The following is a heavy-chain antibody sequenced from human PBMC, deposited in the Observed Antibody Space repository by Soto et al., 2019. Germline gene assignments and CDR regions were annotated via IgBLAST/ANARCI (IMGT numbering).Heavy chain of an antibody. Sequence: QVQLVQSGAEVKKPGASVKVSCKASGYTFTSYGISWVRQAPGQGLEWMGWISAYNGNTNYAQKLQGRVTMTTDTCNLTARPYMRGRRFGDIVVVHGARGNGESRFAPWGRETLVPVSS. CDR2: ISAYNGNT. D-gene: IGHD4-17*01. J-gene: IGHJ5*02. V-gene: IGHV1-18*03. CDR1: GYTFTSYG. CDR3: ARGNGESRFAP.